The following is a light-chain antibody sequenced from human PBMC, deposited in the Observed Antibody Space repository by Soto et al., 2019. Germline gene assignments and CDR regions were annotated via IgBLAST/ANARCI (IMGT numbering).Light chain of an antibody. CDR1: SSDVGSYNL. CDR3: CSYAGSSTSVV. Sequence: QSALTQPASVSGSPGQAITISCTGTSSDVGSYNLVSWYQQHPGKAPKLMIYEVSKRPSGVSNRFSGSKSGNTASLSISGIQAEDEAEYYCCSYAGSSTSVVFGGGTKVTVL. J-gene: IGLJ2*01. V-gene: IGLV2-23*02. CDR2: EVS.